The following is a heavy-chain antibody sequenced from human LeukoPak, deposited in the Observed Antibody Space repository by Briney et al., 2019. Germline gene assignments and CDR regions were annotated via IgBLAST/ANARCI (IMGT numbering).Heavy chain of an antibody. CDR2: IYYSGST. J-gene: IGHJ4*02. CDR3: ARRQYCSSTSCHFDY. V-gene: IGHV4-39*01. CDR1: GGSISSGSYY. D-gene: IGHD2-2*01. Sequence: ASETLSLTCTVSGGSISSGSYYWGWIRQPPGKGLEWIGSIYYSGSTYYNPSLKSRVTISVDTSKNQFSLKLSSVTAADTAVYYCARRQYCSSTSCHFDYWGQGTLVTVSS.